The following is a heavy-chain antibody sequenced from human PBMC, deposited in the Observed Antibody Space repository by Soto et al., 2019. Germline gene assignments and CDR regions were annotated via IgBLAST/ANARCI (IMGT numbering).Heavy chain of an antibody. CDR3: ARDRGWSRSHYFDS. CDR1: GFTFSNHG. D-gene: IGHD2-15*01. Sequence: QVQSVESGGGVVQPGTSLRLSCAVSGFTFSNHGMHWVRQAPGKGLEWVAFISYDGIYIEYADSLKGRFTISRDNFKDALFLQMNTLRADDKAVYYGARDRGWSRSHYFDSWGQGTLVTVSS. J-gene: IGHJ4*02. V-gene: IGHV3-33*01. CDR2: ISYDGIYI.